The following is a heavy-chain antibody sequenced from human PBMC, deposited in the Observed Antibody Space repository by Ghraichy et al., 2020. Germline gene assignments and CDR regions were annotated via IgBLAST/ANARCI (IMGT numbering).Heavy chain of an antibody. CDR2: IWYDGSNK. V-gene: IGHV3-33*01. CDR1: GFTFSSYG. CDR3: ARSTMVQGVINLDAFDI. D-gene: IGHD3-10*01. J-gene: IGHJ3*02. Sequence: GSLRLSCAASGFTFSSYGMHWVRQAPGKGLEWVAVIWYDGSNKYYADSVKGRITISRDNSKNTLYLQMNSLRAEDTALYYCARSTMVQGVINLDAFDIWGQGTMVTVSS.